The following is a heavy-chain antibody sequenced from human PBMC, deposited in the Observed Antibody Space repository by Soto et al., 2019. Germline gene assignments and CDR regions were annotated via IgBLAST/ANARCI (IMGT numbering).Heavy chain of an antibody. Sequence: GASVKVSCKASGYTFTSYCISWVLQAPGQGLEWMGWISAYNGNTNYAQKLQGRVTMTTDTSTSTAYMELRSLRSDDTAVYYCARDQVGMAYCGGDCSGGSDFDYWGQGTLVTVSS. CDR1: GYTFTSYC. CDR3: ARDQVGMAYCGGDCSGGSDFDY. D-gene: IGHD2-21*02. CDR2: ISAYNGNT. V-gene: IGHV1-18*04. J-gene: IGHJ4*02.